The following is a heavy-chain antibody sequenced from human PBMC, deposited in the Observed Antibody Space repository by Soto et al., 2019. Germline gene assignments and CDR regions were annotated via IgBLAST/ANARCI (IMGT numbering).Heavy chain of an antibody. CDR3: AKDKVPDGAWDIDY. D-gene: IGHD4-17*01. J-gene: IGHJ4*02. CDR2: IIGANGDT. CDR1: GFTFNQYS. Sequence: EVQLLESGGDLVQPGGSLRLSCVVSGFTFNQYSMSWVRQAPGKGLEWVSSIIGANGDTSYADSVEGRFTISRSNSKNTLYLQMSRLAVGDTAVYYCAKDKVPDGAWDIDYWGQGTLVTVSS. V-gene: IGHV3-23*01.